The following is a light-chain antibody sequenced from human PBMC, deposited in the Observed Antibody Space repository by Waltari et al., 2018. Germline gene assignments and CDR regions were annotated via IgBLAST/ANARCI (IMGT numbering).Light chain of an antibody. CDR2: WAS. J-gene: IGKJ4*01. CDR1: QSILYRSNSKSY. V-gene: IGKV4-1*01. Sequence: DIVMTQSPDSLAVSLGERAPITCRSSQSILYRSNSKSYLAWYQQKPGQRPKLLIYWASTRESGVPDRFTGSGSGTDFTLTINSLQAEDVAVYYCQQYFTTPLTFGGGTKVEIK. CDR3: QQYFTTPLT.